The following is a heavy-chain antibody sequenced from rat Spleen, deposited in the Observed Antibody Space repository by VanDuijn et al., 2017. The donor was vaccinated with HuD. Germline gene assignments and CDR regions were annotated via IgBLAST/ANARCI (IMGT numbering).Heavy chain of an antibody. CDR3: AKDLDYSGDNWFGY. D-gene: IGHD1-1*01. V-gene: IGHV5-20*01. Sequence: EVQLVESGGGFVQPGRSMKLSCAASGFTFSDYGMAWVLQAPTKGLEWVASIRYDGGSTYYRDSVKGRFTISRDNAKHTLYLQMESLRSEDTATYYCAKDLDYSGDNWFGYWGQGTLVTVSS. J-gene: IGHJ3*01. CDR1: GFTFSDYG. CDR2: IRYDGGST.